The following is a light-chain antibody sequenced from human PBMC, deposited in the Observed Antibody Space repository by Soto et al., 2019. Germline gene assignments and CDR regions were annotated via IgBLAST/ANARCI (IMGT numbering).Light chain of an antibody. J-gene: IGKJ3*01. Sequence: DIVLTQSPATLSLSPGERATLSCRASQSVGSFLAWYQQKSGQTPRLLIYDASKRAPGIPARFSGSGSGTDFTLTISSLEPEDFAVYYCQHRSNLLGTFGLGTKVDIK. V-gene: IGKV3-11*01. CDR3: QHRSNLLGT. CDR2: DAS. CDR1: QSVGSF.